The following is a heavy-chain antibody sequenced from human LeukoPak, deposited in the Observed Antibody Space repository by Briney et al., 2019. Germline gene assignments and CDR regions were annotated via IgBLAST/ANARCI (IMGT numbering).Heavy chain of an antibody. V-gene: IGHV4-59*01. D-gene: IGHD6-19*01. CDR1: GGSINSYY. CDR3: ARDGAYSSGWSVDRWDYYGMDV. CDR2: IYYSGST. Sequence: SETLSLTCTVSGGSINSYYWSWIRQPPGKGLEWIGYIYYSGSTNYNPSLKSRVTISVDTSKNQFSLKLSSVTAADTAVYYCARDGAYSSGWSVDRWDYYGMDVWGKGTTVTVSS. J-gene: IGHJ6*04.